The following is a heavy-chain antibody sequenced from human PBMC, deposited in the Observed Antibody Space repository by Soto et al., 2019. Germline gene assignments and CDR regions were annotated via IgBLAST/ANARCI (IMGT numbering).Heavy chain of an antibody. CDR3: ARERNPLRYFDWSPRNKRAFDY. J-gene: IGHJ4*02. D-gene: IGHD3-9*01. V-gene: IGHV1-18*04. CDR2: INASSGYT. CDR1: GYTFTSYY. Sequence: ASVKVSCKASGYTFTSYYMNWVRQAPGQGLEWLGIINASSGYTNYAQRLLGRVTMTTDTSTSTAYMELRSLRSDDTVVYYCARERNPLRYFDWSPRNKRAFDYWGQGTLVTV.